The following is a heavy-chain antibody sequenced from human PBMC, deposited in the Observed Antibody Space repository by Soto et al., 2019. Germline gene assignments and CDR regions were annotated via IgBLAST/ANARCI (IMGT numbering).Heavy chain of an antibody. V-gene: IGHV3-33*08. J-gene: IGHJ6*02. D-gene: IGHD6-13*01. CDR3: ARDGQQLTPYALDV. Sequence: QVQLVESGGGVIQPGRSLRLSCAASRFTLRLHAMHWVRQAPGKGLEWVAQIWYDGSNKYYTDSVKGRFTVSRDDFKNTVFLQMDSMSAEDTAVYYCARDGQQLTPYALDVWGQGTTVIVSS. CDR2: IWYDGSNK. CDR1: RFTLRLHA.